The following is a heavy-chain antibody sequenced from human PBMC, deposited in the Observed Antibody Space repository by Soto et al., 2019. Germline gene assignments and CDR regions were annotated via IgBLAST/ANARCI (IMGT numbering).Heavy chain of an antibody. CDR1: GFIFSSYS. D-gene: IGHD5-18*01. Sequence: GGALRLSCAASGFIFSSYSMNLCRQPPGKGQEWVSYISSSSSTIYYADSVKGRFTISRDNAKNTLYLQMNSLRDEDTAVYYCARDHTPDTSVAQRNDAYDXWGQGIMVTVSS. CDR2: ISSSSSTI. CDR3: ARDHTPDTSVAQRNDAYDX. V-gene: IGHV3-48*02. J-gene: IGHJ3*01.